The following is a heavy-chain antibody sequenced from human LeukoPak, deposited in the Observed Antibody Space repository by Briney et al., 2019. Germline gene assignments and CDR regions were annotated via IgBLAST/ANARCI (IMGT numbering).Heavy chain of an antibody. Sequence: SETLSLTCTVSGGSVSSYYWSWIRQPPGKGLKWIGYIYYSGSTNYNPSLKSRVTISVDTSKNQFSLKLSSVTAADTAVYYCARSITMVRGVIRSYYYMDVWGKGTTVTVSS. CDR3: ARSITMVRGVIRSYYYMDV. D-gene: IGHD3-10*01. V-gene: IGHV4-59*02. J-gene: IGHJ6*03. CDR1: GGSVSSYY. CDR2: IYYSGST.